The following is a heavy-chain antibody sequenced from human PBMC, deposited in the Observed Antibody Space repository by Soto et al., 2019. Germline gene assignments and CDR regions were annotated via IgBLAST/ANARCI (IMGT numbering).Heavy chain of an antibody. CDR2: INHGGST. CDR1: GGSFSGYN. V-gene: IGHV4-34*02. D-gene: IGHD5-12*01. J-gene: IGHJ4*02. CDR3: ASVGQTIIHKD. Sequence: QVQLQKWGAGLLKPSETLSLTCAVYGGSFSGYNWSWIRQPPGKGLDWIGEINHGGSTNYNPSLKSRVTISIHTFKNQFSLKLSSVTAADTAVYYCASVGQTIIHKDWCQGTLLTVSS.